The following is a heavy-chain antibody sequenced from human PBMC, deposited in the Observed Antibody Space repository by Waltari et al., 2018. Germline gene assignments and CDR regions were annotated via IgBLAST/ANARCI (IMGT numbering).Heavy chain of an antibody. CDR1: GGSVSSRSYY. CDR2: IYYSGST. V-gene: IGHV4-39*01. CDR3: ATKRESSASGFDY. Sequence: QLQLQESGPGLVKPSETLSFTCTVSGGSVSSRSYYLGWIRQPPGKGLEWIGSIYYSGSTYYNPSLKSRVTISVDTSKNQFSLKLSSVTAADTAVYYCATKRESSASGFDYWGQGTLVTVSS. D-gene: IGHD6-19*01. J-gene: IGHJ4*02.